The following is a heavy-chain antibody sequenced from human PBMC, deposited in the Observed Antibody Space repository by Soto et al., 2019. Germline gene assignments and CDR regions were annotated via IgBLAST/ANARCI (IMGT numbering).Heavy chain of an antibody. J-gene: IGHJ4*02. D-gene: IGHD3-3*01. Sequence: GGSLILSCAASGFTFSSYAMSWVRQAPGKGLEWVSAISGSGGSTYYADSVKGRFTISRDNSKNTLYLQMNSLRAEDTAVYYCAKVPVILRYDCYFDYWGQGTLVTVSS. V-gene: IGHV3-23*01. CDR2: ISGSGGST. CDR3: AKVPVILRYDCYFDY. CDR1: GFTFSSYA.